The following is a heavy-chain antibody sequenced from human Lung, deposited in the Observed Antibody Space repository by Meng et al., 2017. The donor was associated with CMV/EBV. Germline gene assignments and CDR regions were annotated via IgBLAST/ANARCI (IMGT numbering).Heavy chain of an antibody. D-gene: IGHD3-9*01. V-gene: IGHV1-18*01. CDR3: ARVWNYDILTGYYTHYFDY. CDR2: ISTYNGNT. CDR1: GYTVTSDG. J-gene: IGHJ4*02. Sequence: QVPPGEVGAEVKKPGAPVKVSCKASGYTVTSDGLSWVRQAPGQGLEWMGWISTYNGNTNYAQKLQGRVTMTTDTSTSTVYMEVRSLRSDDTAVYYCARVWNYDILTGYYTHYFDYWGQGTLVTVSS.